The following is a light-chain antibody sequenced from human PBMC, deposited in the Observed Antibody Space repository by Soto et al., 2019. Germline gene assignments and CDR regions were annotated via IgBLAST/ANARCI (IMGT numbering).Light chain of an antibody. V-gene: IGKV3-11*01. Sequence: EIVLTQSPATLSLSPGERATLSCRASQSVSSYFAWYQQKPGQAPRLLIYAASNRATGIPARFSGSGSGTDFTLTISSLEPEDFAVDYCQQRSNWPTTFGQGTRLEIK. CDR1: QSVSSY. CDR2: AAS. J-gene: IGKJ5*01. CDR3: QQRSNWPTT.